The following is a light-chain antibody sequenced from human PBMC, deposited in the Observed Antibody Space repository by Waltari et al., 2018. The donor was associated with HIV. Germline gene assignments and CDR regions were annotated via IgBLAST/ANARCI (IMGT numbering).Light chain of an antibody. CDR2: DTS. J-gene: IGLJ1*01. Sequence: QAVVTQEPSLTVSPGGTVTLTCGSRTGAVTSAHYPSWFQQKPGQAPRTLIYDTSNKHSWTPARFSGSLLGGKAALTLSGAQPEDEAEYYCLLSYSGARVFGTGTKVTVL. V-gene: IGLV7-46*01. CDR3: LLSYSGARV. CDR1: TGAVTSAHY.